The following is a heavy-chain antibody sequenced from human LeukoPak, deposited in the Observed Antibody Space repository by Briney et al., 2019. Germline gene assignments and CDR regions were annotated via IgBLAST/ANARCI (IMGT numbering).Heavy chain of an antibody. J-gene: IGHJ6*02. CDR3: AREPFLGGSYYPYGMDV. V-gene: IGHV1-2*04. Sequence: ASVKVSCKASGYTFTSYDINWVRQAPGQGLEWMGWINPNSGGTNYAQKFQGWVTMTRDTSISTAYMELSRLRSDDTAVYYCAREPFLGGSYYPYGMDVWGQGTTVTVSS. D-gene: IGHD1-26*01. CDR2: INPNSGGT. CDR1: GYTFTSYD.